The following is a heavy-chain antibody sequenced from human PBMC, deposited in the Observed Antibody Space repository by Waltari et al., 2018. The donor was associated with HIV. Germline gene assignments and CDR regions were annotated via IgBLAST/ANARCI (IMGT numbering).Heavy chain of an antibody. CDR3: ASDAYGSGSYYNPDAFDI. V-gene: IGHV3-48*03. CDR2: ISSSGSTI. Sequence: VQLVESGGGLVQPGGSLRLSCAASGFTVSPYEMNWVRQAPGKGLEWVSYISSSGSTIYYADSVKGRFTISRDNAKNSLSLQMNSLRAEDTAVYYCASDAYGSGSYYNPDAFDIWGQGTMVTVSS. D-gene: IGHD3-10*01. J-gene: IGHJ3*02. CDR1: GFTVSPYE.